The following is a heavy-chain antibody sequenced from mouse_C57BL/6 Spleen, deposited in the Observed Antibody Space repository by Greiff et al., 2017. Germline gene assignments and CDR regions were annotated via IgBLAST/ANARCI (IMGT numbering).Heavy chain of an antibody. D-gene: IGHD2-3*01. Sequence: QVQLQQPGAELVRPGTSVKLSCKASGYTFTSYWMHWVKQRPGQGLEWIGVIDPSDSYTNYNQKFKGKATLTVDTYSSTAYMQLSSLTAEDSAVYYCARPYDGYHFDYWGQGTTLTVSS. CDR2: IDPSDSYT. CDR3: ARPYDGYHFDY. J-gene: IGHJ2*01. CDR1: GYTFTSYW. V-gene: IGHV1-59*01.